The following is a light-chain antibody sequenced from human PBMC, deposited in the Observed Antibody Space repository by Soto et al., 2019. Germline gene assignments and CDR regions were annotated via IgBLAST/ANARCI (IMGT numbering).Light chain of an antibody. V-gene: IGKV1-39*01. CDR1: QSISTY. CDR2: SAS. J-gene: IGKJ1*01. CDR3: QQSYNTPWT. Sequence: DIQMTQSPSSLSASVGDRVTITCRASQSISTYLNWYHQKPGKAPKLLIYSASSLQSGLPSRFSGSGSGTDFTLTISSLQPEDFATYYCQQSYNTPWTFGQGTNVEIK.